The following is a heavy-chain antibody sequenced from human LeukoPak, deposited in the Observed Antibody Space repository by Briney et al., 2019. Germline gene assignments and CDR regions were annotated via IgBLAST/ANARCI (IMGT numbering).Heavy chain of an antibody. J-gene: IGHJ4*02. Sequence: ASVKVSCKVSGYTLIELSMHWVRQAPGQGLEWMGGFDPEQGETIYAQGFQGRVTMTEDTSTDTAYMNLSSLRSEDTAVYYCATPVGARFNYWGQGTLVTVSS. V-gene: IGHV1-24*01. CDR1: GYTLIELS. CDR3: ATPVGARFNY. CDR2: FDPEQGET.